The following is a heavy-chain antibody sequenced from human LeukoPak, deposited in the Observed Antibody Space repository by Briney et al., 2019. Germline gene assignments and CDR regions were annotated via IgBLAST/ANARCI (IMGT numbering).Heavy chain of an antibody. J-gene: IGHJ4*02. CDR3: ARGVGYCSGGNCYGVGSSDY. CDR2: INAGNGNT. CDR1: GYTFTSYA. D-gene: IGHD2-15*01. V-gene: IGHV1-3*01. Sequence: GASVKVSCKASGYTFTSYAMHWVRQAPGQRLEWMGWINAGNGNTKYSQKFQGRVTMTRDTSISTVYMELSSLRSEDTAVYYCARGVGYCSGGNCYGVGSSDYWGQGTLVTVSS.